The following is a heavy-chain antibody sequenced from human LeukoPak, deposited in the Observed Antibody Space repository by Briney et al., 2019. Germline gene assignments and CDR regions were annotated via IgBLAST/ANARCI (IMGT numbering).Heavy chain of an antibody. V-gene: IGHV4-30-4*01. CDR1: GGSISSGDYY. D-gene: IGHD3-22*01. Sequence: SETLSLTCTVSGGSISSGDYYWSWFRQPPGKGLEWIGYIYYSGSTYYNPSLKSRVTISVDTSKNQFSLKLSSVTAADTAVYYCARKGDHSSGCYYRYFDLWGRGTLVTVSS. CDR2: IYYSGST. CDR3: ARKGDHSSGCYYRYFDL. J-gene: IGHJ2*01.